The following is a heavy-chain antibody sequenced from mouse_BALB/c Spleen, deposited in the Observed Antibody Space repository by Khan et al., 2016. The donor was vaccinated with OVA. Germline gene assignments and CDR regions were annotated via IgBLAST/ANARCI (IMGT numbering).Heavy chain of an antibody. V-gene: IGHV9-3-1*01. CDR2: INTYTGEP. Sequence: QIQLVQSGPELKKPGETVKISCKASGYTFTNYGMNWVKQAPGKGLKWMGWINTYTGEPTYVDDFKGRFAFSLETSASTAYLQINNLKNEDAATYFCARGGYWYIDVWGEGTTVTVSS. J-gene: IGHJ1*01. CDR1: GYTFTNYG. CDR3: ARGGYWYIDV. D-gene: IGHD1-1*02.